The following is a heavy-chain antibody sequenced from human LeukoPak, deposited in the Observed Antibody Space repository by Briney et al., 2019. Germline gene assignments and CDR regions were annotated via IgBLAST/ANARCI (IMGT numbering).Heavy chain of an antibody. CDR2: IYPGDSDA. V-gene: IGHV5-51*01. J-gene: IGHJ3*02. CDR3: ARQGRIVVVTTTHDAFDI. Sequence: GESLKISCTGFGYSFTTYWIGWVRQMPGKGLEWMGIIYPGDSDARYSPSFQGQVTISVDKSISTAYLQWSSLKASETATYYCARQGRIVVVTTTHDAFDIWGQGTMVTVSS. CDR1: GYSFTTYW. D-gene: IGHD2-21*02.